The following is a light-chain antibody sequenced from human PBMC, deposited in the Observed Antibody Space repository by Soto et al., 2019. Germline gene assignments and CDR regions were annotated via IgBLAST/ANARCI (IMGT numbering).Light chain of an antibody. J-gene: IGKJ1*01. Sequence: ATRTSKSPASVSTHPGDRDTITCRASQGISSYLAWYQQKPGKAPKLLIYAASTLQSGVPSRFSGSGSGTDFTLTISGLQPEDFATYYCQQGYSTLRTFGQGSKVDI. CDR3: QQGYSTLRT. CDR1: QGISSY. CDR2: AAS. V-gene: IGKV1-8*01.